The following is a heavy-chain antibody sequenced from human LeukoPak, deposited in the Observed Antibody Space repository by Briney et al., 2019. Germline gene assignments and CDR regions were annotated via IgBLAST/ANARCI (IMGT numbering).Heavy chain of an antibody. Sequence: ASVKVSCKASGYTFTSYDINWVRQATGQGLEWMGWLSPNSGNTGYAQKFQGRDTITRNTSINTAYMELSSLRSDDTAVYYCARMAVSGRDNWFDPWGPGSLVTVSS. D-gene: IGHD6-19*01. CDR2: LSPNSGNT. CDR1: GYTFTSYD. CDR3: ARMAVSGRDNWFDP. V-gene: IGHV1-8*03. J-gene: IGHJ5*02.